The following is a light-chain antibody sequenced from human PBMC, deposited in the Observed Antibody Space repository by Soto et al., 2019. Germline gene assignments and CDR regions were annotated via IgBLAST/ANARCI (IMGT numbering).Light chain of an antibody. Sequence: EIVLTQSPATLSSSPGERATLSCRASQSVSAYLGWYQHKPGQAPRLLIYGASNRATDIPDRFSGSGSGTDFTLTISSLEPEDFAVYYCQVRSNWHTFGGGTKVEIK. CDR3: QVRSNWHT. CDR1: QSVSAY. J-gene: IGKJ4*01. V-gene: IGKV3-11*01. CDR2: GAS.